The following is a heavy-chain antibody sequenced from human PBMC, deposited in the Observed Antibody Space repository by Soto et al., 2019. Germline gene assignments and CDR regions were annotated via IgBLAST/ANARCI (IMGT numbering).Heavy chain of an antibody. CDR1: GFTFSSYA. V-gene: IGHV3-23*01. CDR2: ISGSGGST. Sequence: PGGSLRLSCAASGFTFSSYAMSWVRQAPGKGLGWVSAISGSGGSTYYADSVKGRFTISRDNSKNTLYLQMNSLRAEDTAVYYCAKDHRYSSGWPDYWGQGTLVTVSS. J-gene: IGHJ4*02. CDR3: AKDHRYSSGWPDY. D-gene: IGHD6-19*01.